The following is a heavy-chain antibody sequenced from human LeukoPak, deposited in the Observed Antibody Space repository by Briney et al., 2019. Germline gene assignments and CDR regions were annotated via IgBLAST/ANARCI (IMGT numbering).Heavy chain of an antibody. J-gene: IGHJ4*02. CDR2: INPNSGGT. CDR3: ASLGYSAYAGDDY. Sequence: ASVKVSCKASGYTFTGYFMHWVRQAPGQGLEWMGWINPNSGGTNYAQKFQGRVTMTRDTSISTAYMDLSSLRSDDTAVYYCASLGYSAYAGDDYWGQGTLVTVSS. D-gene: IGHD5-12*01. CDR1: GYTFTGYF. V-gene: IGHV1-2*02.